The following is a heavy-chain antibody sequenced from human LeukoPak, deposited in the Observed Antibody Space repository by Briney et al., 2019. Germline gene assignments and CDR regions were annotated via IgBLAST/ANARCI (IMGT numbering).Heavy chain of an antibody. V-gene: IGHV1-2*02. CDR1: GYTFTGYY. CDR3: ARDLYQHHSYGLGIAAAGSDY. Sequence: ASVKVSFKASGYTFTGYYMHWVRQAPGQGLEWMGWINPNSGGANYAQKFQGRVTMTRDTSISTAYMELSRLRSDDTAVYYCARDLYQHHSYGLGIAAAGSDYWGQGTLVTVSS. CDR2: INPNSGGA. D-gene: IGHD6-13*01. J-gene: IGHJ4*02.